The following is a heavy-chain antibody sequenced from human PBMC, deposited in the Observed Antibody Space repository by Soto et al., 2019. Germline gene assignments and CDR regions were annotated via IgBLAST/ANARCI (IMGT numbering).Heavy chain of an antibody. CDR2: IYHSGSN. J-gene: IGHJ4*02. V-gene: IGHV4-30-2*01. CDR1: GGSISSGGYS. D-gene: IGHD6-13*01. CDR3: ARGDSSSWYKIDY. Sequence: SETLSLTCAVSGGSISSGGYSWSWIRPPPGKGLEWIGYIYHSGSNYYNPSLKSRVTISVDKSKNQFSLRLTSVTAVDTAVYYCARGDSSSWYKIDYWGQGTLVTVSS.